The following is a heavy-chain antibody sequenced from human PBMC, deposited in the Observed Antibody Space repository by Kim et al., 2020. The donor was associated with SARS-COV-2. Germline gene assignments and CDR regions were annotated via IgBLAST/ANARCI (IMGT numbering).Heavy chain of an antibody. J-gene: IGHJ4*02. CDR2: IYYSGGT. CDR3: ATAPGYSYGFGYFDY. D-gene: IGHD5-18*01. Sequence: SETLSLTCTVSGDSISTYYWSWIRQPPGKGLEWIGFIYYSGGTNYNPSLKSRVTISVDTSKNQFSLKLSSVTAADTAVYYCATAPGYSYGFGYFDYWGQG. CDR1: GDSISTYY. V-gene: IGHV4-59*01.